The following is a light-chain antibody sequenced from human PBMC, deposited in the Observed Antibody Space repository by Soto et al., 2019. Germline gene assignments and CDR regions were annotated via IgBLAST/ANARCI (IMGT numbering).Light chain of an antibody. CDR3: QQYDNLPPLT. V-gene: IGKV1-33*01. CDR2: DAS. J-gene: IGKJ4*01. Sequence: IQMTQSPSSLSASVGGIVTSTFQASQDISNYLNWYQQKPGKAPKLLIYDASNLETGVPSRFSGSGSGTDFTFTISSLQPEDIATYYCQQYDNLPPLTFGGGTKVDIK. CDR1: QDISNY.